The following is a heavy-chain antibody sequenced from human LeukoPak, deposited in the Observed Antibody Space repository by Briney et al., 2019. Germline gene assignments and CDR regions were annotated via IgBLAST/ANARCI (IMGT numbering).Heavy chain of an antibody. J-gene: IGHJ4*02. V-gene: IGHV3-53*01. Sequence: GGSLRLSCPASGFTVSSNYMSWARQAPGKGLDWVSVIYSGGSTYYADSVKGRFTISRDNSKNTLYLQMNSLRAEDTAVYYCARAEYYYDSSGYYREGASYYFDYWGQGTLVTVSS. CDR2: IYSGGST. D-gene: IGHD3-22*01. CDR3: ARAEYYYDSSGYYREGASYYFDY. CDR1: GFTVSSNY.